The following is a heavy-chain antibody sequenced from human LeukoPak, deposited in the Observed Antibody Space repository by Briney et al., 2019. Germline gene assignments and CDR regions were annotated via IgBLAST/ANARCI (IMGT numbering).Heavy chain of an antibody. V-gene: IGHV1-2*02. CDR2: INPNSGGT. J-gene: IGHJ6*03. CDR3: ARDQYYDSSGYESRYYMDV. Sequence: ASVKVSCKASGYTFTGYYMHWVRQAPGQGLEWMGWINPNSGGTNYAQKFQGRVTMTRDTSISTAYMELSRLRSDDTAVYYCARDQYYDSSGYESRYYMDVWGKGTAVTVSS. CDR1: GYTFTGYY. D-gene: IGHD3-22*01.